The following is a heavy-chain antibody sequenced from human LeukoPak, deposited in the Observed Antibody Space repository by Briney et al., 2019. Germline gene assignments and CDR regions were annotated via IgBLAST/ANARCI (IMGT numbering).Heavy chain of an antibody. J-gene: IGHJ4*02. V-gene: IGHV3-23*01. Sequence: GGSLRLSCAASGLTFSTYTMSWLRQAPGKGLEWVSAISGSGRTTYYADSVKGRFTISRDNSKNTLYLQMNSLRVADTAAYYCAKDLKGASSGWPLFDYWGQGTVVTVSS. CDR3: AKDLKGASSGWPLFDY. CDR2: ISGSGRTT. CDR1: GLTFSTYT. D-gene: IGHD6-19*01.